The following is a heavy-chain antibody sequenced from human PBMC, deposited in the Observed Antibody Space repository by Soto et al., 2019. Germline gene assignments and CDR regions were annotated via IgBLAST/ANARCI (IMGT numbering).Heavy chain of an antibody. CDR2: ISYDGSNK. CDR1: GFTFSSYG. J-gene: IGHJ6*02. Sequence: QVQLVESGGGVVQPGRSLRLSCAASGFTFSSYGMHWVRQAPGKGLEWVAVISYDGSNKYYADSVKGRFTISRDNSKNTXXLQMNSLRAEDTAVYYCAKDGHRVARWNYYYGMDVWGQGTTVTVSS. D-gene: IGHD2-15*01. V-gene: IGHV3-30*18. CDR3: AKDGHRVARWNYYYGMDV.